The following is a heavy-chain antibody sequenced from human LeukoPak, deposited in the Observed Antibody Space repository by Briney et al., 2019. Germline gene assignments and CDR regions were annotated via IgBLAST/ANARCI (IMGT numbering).Heavy chain of an antibody. CDR3: ARVTSLQKDSSSSYLPTYYYYYYMDV. J-gene: IGHJ6*03. CDR2: IYTSGST. Sequence: ASETLSLTCTVAGGSISSYYWSWIRQPAGKGLEWIGRIYTSGSTNYNPSLKSRVTMSVDTSKNQFSLKLSSVTAADTAVYYCARVTSLQKDSSSSYLPTYYYYYYMDVWGKGTTVTVSS. V-gene: IGHV4-4*07. CDR1: GGSISSYY. D-gene: IGHD6-6*01.